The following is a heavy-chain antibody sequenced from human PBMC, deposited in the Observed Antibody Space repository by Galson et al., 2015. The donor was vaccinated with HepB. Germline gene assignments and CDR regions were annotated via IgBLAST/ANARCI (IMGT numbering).Heavy chain of an antibody. Sequence: SLRLSCAASGFTFSGSAMHWVRQASGKGLEWVGRIRSKANSYATAYAASVKGRFTISRDDSKNTAYLRMNSLKTEDTAVYYCTRHRESSSWTPYYYYYYMDVWGKGTTVTVSS. CDR1: GFTFSGSA. V-gene: IGHV3-73*01. D-gene: IGHD6-13*01. CDR2: IRSKANSYAT. CDR3: TRHRESSSWTPYYYYYYMDV. J-gene: IGHJ6*03.